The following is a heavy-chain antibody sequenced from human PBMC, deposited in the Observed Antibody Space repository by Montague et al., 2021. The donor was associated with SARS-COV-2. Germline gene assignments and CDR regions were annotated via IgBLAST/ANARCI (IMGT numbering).Heavy chain of an antibody. CDR1: GGSVSSSSYY. CDR3: ARHITGSGNALDI. CDR2: IYNTGST. Sequence: SETLSLTCTVSGGSVSSSSYYWGWIRQPPGKGLERIGRIYNTGSTYYNPSLKSRVTISVDTSKNQFSLKLSSVTAADTAVYYCARHITGSGNALDIWGQGTMVTVSS. D-gene: IGHD3-10*01. J-gene: IGHJ3*02. V-gene: IGHV4-39*01.